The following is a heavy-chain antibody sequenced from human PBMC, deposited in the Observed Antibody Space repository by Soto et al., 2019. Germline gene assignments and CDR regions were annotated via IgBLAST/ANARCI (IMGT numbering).Heavy chain of an antibody. CDR2: IAYDGSNK. J-gene: IGHJ5*02. CDR1: GFTFSSYG. CDR3: AKDNGVSPCCYRLYNWFDP. D-gene: IGHD2-2*01. V-gene: IGHV3-30*18. Sequence: QVQLVESGGGVVQPGRSLRLSCVASGFTFSSYGMHWVRQAPGKGLEWVAVIAYDGSNKYYADSVKGRFTISRDNSKNTLFMQMNSLRAEDTAVYYCAKDNGVSPCCYRLYNWFDPWGQGTLVTVSS.